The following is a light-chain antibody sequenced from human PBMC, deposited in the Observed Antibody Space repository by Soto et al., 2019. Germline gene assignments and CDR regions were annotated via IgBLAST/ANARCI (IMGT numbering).Light chain of an antibody. CDR1: QGISSF. CDR3: QQLKNYPHT. V-gene: IGKV1-9*01. CDR2: SAS. J-gene: IGKJ2*01. Sequence: DIQLTQSPSLLSASVEDRVTITCRASQGISSFLAWYQQKLGKGPKLVIYSASTLQSGVPSRFSGSGSGTEFTLTISSLQPEDFATYYCQQLKNYPHTFGQGTKLEIK.